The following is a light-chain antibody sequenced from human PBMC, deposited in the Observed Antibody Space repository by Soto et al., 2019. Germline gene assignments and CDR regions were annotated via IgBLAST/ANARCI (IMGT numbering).Light chain of an antibody. V-gene: IGKV3-15*01. CDR1: QSVNSH. CDR3: QQYNRWPLT. CDR2: ESS. J-gene: IGKJ1*01. Sequence: EIVMTQSPASLSVSPGERATLSCRASQSVNSHLAWYLQKPGQVPRLLIYESSTRATGIPARFSGSGSGTEFTLTISSVQSEDFAAYDCQQYNRWPLTFGQGTMVEIK.